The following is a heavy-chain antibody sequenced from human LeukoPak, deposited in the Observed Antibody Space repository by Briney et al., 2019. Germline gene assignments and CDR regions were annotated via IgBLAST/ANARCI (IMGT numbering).Heavy chain of an antibody. J-gene: IGHJ4*02. CDR3: ATLYSSSFRSWARDY. CDR1: GYTFTGYY. D-gene: IGHD6-6*01. CDR2: FDPEDGET. V-gene: IGHV1-24*01. Sequence: ASVKVSCKASGYTFTGYYMHWVRQAPGKGLEWMGGFDPEDGETIYAQKFQGRVTMTEDTSTDTAYMELSSLRSEDTAVYYCATLYSSSFRSWARDYWGQGTLVTVSS.